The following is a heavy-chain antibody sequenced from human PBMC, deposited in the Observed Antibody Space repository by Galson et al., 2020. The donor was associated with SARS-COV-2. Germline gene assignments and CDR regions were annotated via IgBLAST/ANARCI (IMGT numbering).Heavy chain of an antibody. V-gene: IGHV4-30-2*01. Sequence: SETLSLTCAVSGTSISSGSSSWHWIRQPPGKGLEWPGYISHSGATYYNQSLKSRVTISGDRSQNQFSLRLSSVTAADTAVYYCARLHYGEYAPEAFDIWGPGTRVTVAS. CDR2: ISHSGAT. J-gene: IGHJ3*02. CDR1: GTSISSGSSS. D-gene: IGHD4-17*01. CDR3: ARLHYGEYAPEAFDI.